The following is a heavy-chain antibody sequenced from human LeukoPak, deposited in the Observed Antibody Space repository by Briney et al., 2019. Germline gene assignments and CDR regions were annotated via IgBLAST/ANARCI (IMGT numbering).Heavy chain of an antibody. J-gene: IGHJ4*02. Sequence: PGGSLRLSCAASGFMFGTYGMQWVRQAPGKGLEWVAVISFNGGTTYYADSVRGRFTISRDNSNNSLYLQLNSLGLEDTAVYYCAKETTQYSSGWFFGSWGQGTLVTVSS. CDR2: ISFNGGTT. D-gene: IGHD6-19*01. CDR1: GFMFGTYG. V-gene: IGHV3-30*18. CDR3: AKETTQYSSGWFFGS.